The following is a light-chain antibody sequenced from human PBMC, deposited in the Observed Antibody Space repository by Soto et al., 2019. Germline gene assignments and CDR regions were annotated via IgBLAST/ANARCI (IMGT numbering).Light chain of an antibody. CDR2: GAS. CDR3: HQYENWPKT. J-gene: IGKJ1*01. V-gene: IGKV3-15*01. Sequence: EIVMTQSPATLSVSPGERATLSCRASQNVYTNLAWFQQKPGQAPSLLIFGASTRAAGIPARFSGSGSGTEFSLTISGLQSEDFAVYFCHQYENWPKTFGQGTKVDI. CDR1: QNVYTN.